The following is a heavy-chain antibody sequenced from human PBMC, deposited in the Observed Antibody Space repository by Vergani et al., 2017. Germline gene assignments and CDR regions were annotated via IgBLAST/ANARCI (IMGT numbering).Heavy chain of an antibody. CDR3: ASHRPAENLPKPVYYFYGLDV. V-gene: IGHV1-69*12. J-gene: IGHJ6*02. CDR1: GGTFNIYS. CDR2: ITPFFPTG. Sequence: QVQLVQSGAEVKKPGSSVKVSCKASGGTFNIYSVSWLRQAPGQGPEWMGGITPFFPTGHYAQKFQGRVTITADGSAKTVYMELSSLRSEDTAVYYCASHRPAENLPKPVYYFYGLDVWGQGTTVTVSS. D-gene: IGHD2/OR15-2a*01.